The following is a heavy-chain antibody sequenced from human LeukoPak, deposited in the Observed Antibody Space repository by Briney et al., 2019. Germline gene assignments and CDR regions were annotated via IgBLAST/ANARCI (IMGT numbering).Heavy chain of an antibody. D-gene: IGHD5-12*01. Sequence: ASVKVSCKASGYTFTSYDISWVRQATGQGLEWMGWMNPNSGNTGYAQKFQGRVTMTRNTSISTAYMELSSLRSEDTAVYYCAREEVDPAGMDVWGQGTTVTVSS. CDR2: MNPNSGNT. CDR1: GYTFTSYD. V-gene: IGHV1-8*01. J-gene: IGHJ6*02. CDR3: AREEVDPAGMDV.